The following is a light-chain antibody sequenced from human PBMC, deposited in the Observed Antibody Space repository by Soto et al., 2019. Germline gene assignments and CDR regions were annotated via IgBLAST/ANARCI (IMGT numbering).Light chain of an antibody. CDR1: QVVSTNY. CDR3: QQYGSSPIT. V-gene: IGKV3-20*01. CDR2: DAS. J-gene: IGKJ5*01. Sequence: EIVLTQSPGTLSLSKGKKATLYCSASQVVSTNYLAWYQQKPGQAPRLLIYDASSRATGIPDRFSGSGSGTDFTLTIGRLEPEDFAVYYCQQYGSSPITFGQGTRLEIK.